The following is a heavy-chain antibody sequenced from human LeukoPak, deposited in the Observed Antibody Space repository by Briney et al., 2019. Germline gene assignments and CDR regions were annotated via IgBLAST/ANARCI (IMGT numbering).Heavy chain of an antibody. V-gene: IGHV4-61*08. CDR1: GGSVGSAGYY. CDR2: IYYIRNT. CDR3: ARVRFGPGGELFDY. Sequence: SETLSLTCTVSGGSVGSAGYYWSWIRQPPGGGLEWIGYIYYIRNTNYNPSLKSRVTMSVDASKNQFSLKLTSVTAADTAVYFCARVRFGPGGELFDYWGQGTLVTVSS. D-gene: IGHD3-3*01. J-gene: IGHJ4*02.